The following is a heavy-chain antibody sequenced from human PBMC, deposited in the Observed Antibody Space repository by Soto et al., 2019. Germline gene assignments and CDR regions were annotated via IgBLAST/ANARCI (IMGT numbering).Heavy chain of an antibody. CDR2: INDDGGAI. J-gene: IGHJ1*01. Sequence: EVQLVESGGGLVQPGGSLRLSCAASGFTFSIYWMHWVRQAPGKGLVWVSRINDDGGAINYADSVKGRFTISRDNVRNTLYLQMNSLRAEDTAVYYCARGTGGLQHWDHGTLVTVSS. CDR1: GFTFSIYW. D-gene: IGHD3-10*01. V-gene: IGHV3-74*01. CDR3: ARGTGGLQH.